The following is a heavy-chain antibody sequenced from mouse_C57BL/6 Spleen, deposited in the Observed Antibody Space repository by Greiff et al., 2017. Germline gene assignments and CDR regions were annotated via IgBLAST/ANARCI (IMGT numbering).Heavy chain of an antibody. J-gene: IGHJ1*03. CDR1: GFTFSSYA. CDR3: ARDDYDGRYFDV. Sequence: EVQVVESGGGLVKPGGSLKLSCAASGFTFSSYAMSWVRQTPEKRLEWVATISDGGSYTYYPDNVKGRFTISRDNAKNNLYLQMSHLKSEDTAMYYCARDDYDGRYFDVWGTGTTVTVSS. D-gene: IGHD2-4*01. CDR2: ISDGGSYT. V-gene: IGHV5-4*01.